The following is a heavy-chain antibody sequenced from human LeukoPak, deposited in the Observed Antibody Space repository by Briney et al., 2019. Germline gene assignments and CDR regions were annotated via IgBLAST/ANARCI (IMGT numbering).Heavy chain of an antibody. CDR1: GFTFSSYW. CDR3: ASSIAVADFDY. V-gene: IGHV3-7*03. D-gene: IGHD6-19*01. J-gene: IGHJ4*02. CDR2: INHNGNVN. Sequence: AGGSLRLSCAASGFTFSSYWMNWARQAPGKGLEWVASINHNGNVNYYVDSVKGRFTISRDNSKNTLYLQMNSLRAEDTAVYYCASSIAVADFDYWGQGTLVTVSS.